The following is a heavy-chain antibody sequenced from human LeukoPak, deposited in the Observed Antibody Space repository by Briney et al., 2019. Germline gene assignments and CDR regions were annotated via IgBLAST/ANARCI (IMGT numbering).Heavy chain of an antibody. Sequence: SETLSLTCTVSGDSFSTYYWSWIRQPAGKGLEWIGHIYTSGTTNYNPSLKSRVTMSIDTSKNQFSLKLSSITAADTAVYYCARDAKYYYGSRTYFFFEYWGQGTLLTVSS. CDR2: IYTSGTT. V-gene: IGHV4-4*07. D-gene: IGHD3-10*01. J-gene: IGHJ4*02. CDR1: GDSFSTYY. CDR3: ARDAKYYYGSRTYFFFEY.